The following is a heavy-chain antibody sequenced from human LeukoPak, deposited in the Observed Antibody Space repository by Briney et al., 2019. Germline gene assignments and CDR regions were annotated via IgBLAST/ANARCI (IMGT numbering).Heavy chain of an antibody. CDR2: ISYDGSNK. J-gene: IGHJ4*02. CDR3: ARTSLDCLDC. V-gene: IGHV3-30-3*01. Sequence: GGSLRLSCAASGFIFSSYTMHWVRQAPGKGLEWVTVISYDGSNKYYADSVKGRFTISRDHATNFLYLQMSSLRGDDTAVYYCARTSLDCLDCWGQGTLVTVSS. D-gene: IGHD2-21*02. CDR1: GFIFSSYT.